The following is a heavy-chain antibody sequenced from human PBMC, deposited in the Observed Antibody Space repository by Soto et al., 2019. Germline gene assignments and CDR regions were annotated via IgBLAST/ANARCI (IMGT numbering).Heavy chain of an antibody. Sequence: EVQLVQSGAEVKKPGESLTISCKGSGYIFTNQWITWVRQMPGKGLEWMGRIDPSDSYTNYSPSFQGHVTISVDKSISTAYLQWTSLKASDTALYYCATGRWNLHFHYWGHGSLVTVSS. J-gene: IGHJ1*01. V-gene: IGHV5-10-1*03. CDR3: ATGRWNLHFHY. D-gene: IGHD2-15*01. CDR2: IDPSDSYT. CDR1: GYIFTNQW.